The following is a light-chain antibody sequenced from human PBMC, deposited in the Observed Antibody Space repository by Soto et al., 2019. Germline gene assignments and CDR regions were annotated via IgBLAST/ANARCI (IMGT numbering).Light chain of an antibody. Sequence: QSVLTQPASVSGSPGQSITISCTGTSSDVGGYNYVSWYQQHPGKAPKLMIYEVSNRPSGVSNRFSGSKSGNTASLTISGRQAEDEDDYYCSSYTSSSTLVVFGTGTKLTVL. CDR2: EVS. CDR1: SSDVGGYNY. CDR3: SSYTSSSTLVV. J-gene: IGLJ2*01. V-gene: IGLV2-14*01.